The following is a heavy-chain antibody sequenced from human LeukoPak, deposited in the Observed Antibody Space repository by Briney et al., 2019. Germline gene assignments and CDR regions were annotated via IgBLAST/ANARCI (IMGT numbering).Heavy chain of an antibody. CDR3: TTGLGGY. CDR1: GFTFSTYA. D-gene: IGHD3-16*01. CDR2: IKSKTDGGTT. V-gene: IGHV3-15*01. Sequence: PGGSLRLSCAASGFTFSTYAMSWVRQAPGKGLEWVGRIKSKTDGGTTDYAAPVKGRFTISTDDSTTTLYLQMNSLKAEDTAVYYCTTGLGGYWGQGTLVTVSS. J-gene: IGHJ4*02.